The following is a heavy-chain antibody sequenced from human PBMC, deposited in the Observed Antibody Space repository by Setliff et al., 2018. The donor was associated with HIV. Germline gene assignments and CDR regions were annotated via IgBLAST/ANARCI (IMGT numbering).Heavy chain of an antibody. CDR2: IYHSGST. D-gene: IGHD3-22*01. CDR1: GYSISSGYY. Sequence: SETLSLTCAVSGYSISSGYYWGWIRQPPGKGLEWIGSIYHSGSTYYNPSLKSRVTISVDTSKNQFSLKLNSVTAADTAVYYCGGNGYYSIDYWGQGTLVTVSS. J-gene: IGHJ4*02. CDR3: GGNGYYSIDY. V-gene: IGHV4-38-2*01.